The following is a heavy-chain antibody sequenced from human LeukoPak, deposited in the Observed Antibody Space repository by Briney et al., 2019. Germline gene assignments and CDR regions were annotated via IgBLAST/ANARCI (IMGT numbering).Heavy chain of an antibody. CDR2: VDPEDGET. Sequence: ASVKISCKVSGYTFTDYYMHWVQQAPGKGLEWMGLVDPEDGETIYAEKFQGRVTITADTSTDTAYMELSSLRSEDTAVYYCATLTDGDYDFWGGYYDLNYWGQGTLVTVSS. CDR1: GYTFTDYY. CDR3: ATLTDGDYDFWGGYYDLNY. V-gene: IGHV1-69-2*01. J-gene: IGHJ4*02. D-gene: IGHD3-3*01.